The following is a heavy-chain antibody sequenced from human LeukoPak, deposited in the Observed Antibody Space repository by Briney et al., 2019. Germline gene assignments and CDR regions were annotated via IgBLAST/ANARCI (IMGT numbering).Heavy chain of an antibody. V-gene: IGHV3-7*03. CDR2: IKQDGSEK. CDR3: AMDSSPFDY. CDR1: GFTFNRYW. Sequence: PGGSLRLSCAASGFTFNRYWMSWVRQVPRKGLEWVANIKQDGSEKYYVDSVKGRFTISRDNAKNSLYLQMNSLRAEDTAVYYCAMDSSPFDYWGQGTLVTVSS. D-gene: IGHD3-22*01. J-gene: IGHJ4*02.